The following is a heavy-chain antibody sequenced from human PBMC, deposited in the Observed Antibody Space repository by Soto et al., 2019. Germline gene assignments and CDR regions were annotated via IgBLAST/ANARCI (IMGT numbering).Heavy chain of an antibody. D-gene: IGHD3-10*01. Sequence: GGSLRLSCAASGFTFSRYAMNWVRQAPGRGLQWISGISVSGDNTSYVESVRGRFTVYRDNTKNTLYLQMNNLRAEDTALYYCAKDGKMRTKVWFPAGYGMDVWGQGTTVTVSS. CDR3: AKDGKMRTKVWFPAGYGMDV. J-gene: IGHJ6*02. V-gene: IGHV3-23*01. CDR2: ISVSGDNT. CDR1: GFTFSRYA.